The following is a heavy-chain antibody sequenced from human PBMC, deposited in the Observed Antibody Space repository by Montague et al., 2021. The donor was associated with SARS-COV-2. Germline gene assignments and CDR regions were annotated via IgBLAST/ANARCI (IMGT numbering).Heavy chain of an antibody. CDR1: GGSFTGYY. J-gene: IGHJ3*01. D-gene: IGHD3-3*01. V-gene: IGHV4-34*01. CDR3: ARAQVTIFGVLIMLPAAGAVDV. Sequence: SETLSLTCAVYGGSFTGYYWTWIRQPPGKGLEWIGEINHSGSSNYNQSLESRVTMSVDTSKNQFSLRLNSVSVADPAVSYCARAQVTIFGVLIMLPAAGAVDVWGQGTTVTVSS. CDR2: INHSGSS.